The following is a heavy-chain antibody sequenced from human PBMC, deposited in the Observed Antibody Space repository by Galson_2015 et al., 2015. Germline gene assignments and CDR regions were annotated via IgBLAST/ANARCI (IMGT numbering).Heavy chain of an antibody. V-gene: IGHV1-46*01. Sequence: SVKVSCKASGYTFTSYYMHWVRQAPGQGLEWMGIIHPSGGSTSYAQKFQGRVTMTRDTSTSTVYMELSSLRSEDTAVYYCARDLGYYGSGRYTDYYYGMDVWGQGTTVTVSS. D-gene: IGHD3-10*01. CDR1: GYTFTSYY. CDR3: ARDLGYYGSGRYTDYYYGMDV. J-gene: IGHJ6*02. CDR2: IHPSGGST.